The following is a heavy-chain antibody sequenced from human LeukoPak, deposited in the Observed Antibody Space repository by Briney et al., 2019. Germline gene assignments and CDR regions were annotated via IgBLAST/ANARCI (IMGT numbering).Heavy chain of an antibody. CDR3: ARSARPYYYGSGKIDY. D-gene: IGHD3-10*01. J-gene: IGHJ4*02. Sequence: SETLSLTCAVYGGSFSGYYWSWIRQPPGKGLEWIGEINHSGSTSYNPSLKSRVTISVDTSKNQFSLKLSSVTAADTAVYYCARSARPYYYGSGKIDYWGQGTLVAVSS. CDR1: GGSFSGYY. V-gene: IGHV4-34*01. CDR2: INHSGST.